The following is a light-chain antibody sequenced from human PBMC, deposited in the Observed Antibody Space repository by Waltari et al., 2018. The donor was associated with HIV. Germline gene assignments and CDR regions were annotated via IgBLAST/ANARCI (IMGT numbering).Light chain of an antibody. Sequence: QSALTQPTSVSGSPGQSITISCTSTLSSVASYTLLSWYQQHPGKAPKLMIYEVSKRPSGVSDRFSGSKSGDTASLTISGLQAEDEADYYCCSYVSNVIFGGGTKLTVL. CDR3: CSYVSNVI. V-gene: IGLV2-23*02. CDR1: LSSVASYTL. J-gene: IGLJ2*01. CDR2: EVS.